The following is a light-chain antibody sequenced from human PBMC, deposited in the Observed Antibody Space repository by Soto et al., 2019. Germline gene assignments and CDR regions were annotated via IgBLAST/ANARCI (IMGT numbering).Light chain of an antibody. CDR3: QQYDSSPLK. CDR2: GAS. J-gene: IGKJ1*01. Sequence: ENVLTQSPGTLSLSPGERATLSCRASQGISSSYLAWYQQTPGQAPRLLIYGASSRATGIPDRFSGSGSGTDLSLIISRLATKDFAVYYCQQYDSSPLKFGQGTKVDMK. CDR1: QGISSSY. V-gene: IGKV3-20*01.